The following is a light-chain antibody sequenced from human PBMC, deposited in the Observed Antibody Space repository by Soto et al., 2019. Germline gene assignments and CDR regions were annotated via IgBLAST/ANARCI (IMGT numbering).Light chain of an antibody. J-gene: IGLJ2*01. Sequence: QSALTQPRSVSGSPGQSVTISCTITLSDIGDYSRVSWSQQHPGKAPKLMIYDVTKRPSGVPDRFSGSRSGNTASLTISGLQADDEADYYCCSYAGTYSLVFGGGTKLTVL. CDR1: LSDIGDYSR. CDR2: DVT. CDR3: CSYAGTYSLV. V-gene: IGLV2-11*01.